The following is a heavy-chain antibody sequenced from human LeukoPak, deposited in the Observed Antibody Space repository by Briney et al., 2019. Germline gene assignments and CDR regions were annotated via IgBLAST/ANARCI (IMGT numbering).Heavy chain of an antibody. CDR1: GFTFSNYA. CDR3: AKEAMHYYDTSGYNYFDY. CDR2: ISGSGGST. D-gene: IGHD3-22*01. Sequence: GGSLRLSCSASGFTFSNYAMSWVRQALEKGLEWVSAISGSGGSTYYADSVKGRFTISRDNSKNTLYLQMNSLTAEDTALYYCAKEAMHYYDTSGYNYFDYWGQGTLVTVSS. V-gene: IGHV3-23*01. J-gene: IGHJ4*02.